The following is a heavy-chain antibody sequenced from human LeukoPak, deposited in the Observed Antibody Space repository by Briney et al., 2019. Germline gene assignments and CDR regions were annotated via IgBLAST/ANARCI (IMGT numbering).Heavy chain of an antibody. J-gene: IGHJ4*02. D-gene: IGHD3-22*01. V-gene: IGHV4-31*03. CDR3: AREHYDSSGYYSDY. Sequence: SETLSLTCTVSGGSISIGGYYWSWIRQHPGKGLEWIGYIYYSGSTYYNPSLKGRVTISVDTSKNQFSLKLSSVTAADTAVYYCAREHYDSSGYYSDYWGQGTLVTVSS. CDR2: IYYSGST. CDR1: GGSISIGGYY.